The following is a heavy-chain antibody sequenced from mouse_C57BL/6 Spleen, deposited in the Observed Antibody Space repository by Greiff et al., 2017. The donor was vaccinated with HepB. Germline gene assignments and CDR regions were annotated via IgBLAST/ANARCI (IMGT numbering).Heavy chain of an antibody. D-gene: IGHD1-1*01. J-gene: IGHJ4*01. CDR1: GYTFTDYY. V-gene: IGHV1-26*01. CDR2: INPNNGGT. CDR3: ARRDYGSSAAMDY. Sequence: EVQLQQSGPELVKPGASVKISCKASGYTFTDYYMNWVKQSHGKSLEWIGDINPNNGGTSYNQKFKGKATLTVDKSSSTAYMELRSLTSEDSAVYYCARRDYGSSAAMDYWGQGTSVTVSS.